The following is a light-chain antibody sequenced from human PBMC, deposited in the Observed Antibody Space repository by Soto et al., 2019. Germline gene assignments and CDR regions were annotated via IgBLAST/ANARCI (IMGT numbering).Light chain of an antibody. V-gene: IGKV3-20*01. J-gene: IGKJ4*01. CDR2: DAS. CDR1: QSVGRNY. CDR3: QQYAVSPLT. Sequence: IVLTQSPGTLSLSPGESATLSCRASQSVGRNYLAWFQHKPDQAPRLLIYDASNRATGVPDRFSGSGSGTDFTLSVTRLEPEDFAVYYCQQYAVSPLTFGGGTTVEIK.